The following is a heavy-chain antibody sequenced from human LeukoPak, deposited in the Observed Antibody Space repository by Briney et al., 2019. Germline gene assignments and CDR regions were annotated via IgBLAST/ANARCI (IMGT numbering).Heavy chain of an antibody. Sequence: PSETLSLTCAVYGGSFSGHYWSWLRQPPGKGLEWIGEINHSGSTNYNPSLKSRVTISVDTSKNQFSLKLSSVTAADTAVYYCARESAPSRLLWFGELSDWFDPWGQGTLVTVSS. D-gene: IGHD3-10*01. J-gene: IGHJ5*02. CDR1: GGSFSGHY. CDR2: INHSGST. V-gene: IGHV4-34*01. CDR3: ARESAPSRLLWFGELSDWFDP.